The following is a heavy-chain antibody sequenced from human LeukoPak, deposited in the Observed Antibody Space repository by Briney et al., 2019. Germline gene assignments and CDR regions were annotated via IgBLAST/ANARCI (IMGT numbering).Heavy chain of an antibody. CDR1: GGSFSGYY. CDR3: ARGTAYGSGIYYYYYYYMDV. D-gene: IGHD3-10*01. V-gene: IGHV4-34*01. CDR2: INHSGST. Sequence: SETLSLTCAVYGGSFSGYYWSWIRQPPGKGLEWIGEINHSGSTNYNPSLKSRVTISVDTSKNQFSLKLSSVTAADTAVYYCARGTAYGSGIYYYYYYYMDVWGKGTTVTISS. J-gene: IGHJ6*03.